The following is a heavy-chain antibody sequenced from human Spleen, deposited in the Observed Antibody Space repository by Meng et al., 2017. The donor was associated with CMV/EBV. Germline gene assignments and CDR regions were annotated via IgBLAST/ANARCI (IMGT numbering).Heavy chain of an antibody. CDR1: GGAMSSGDYF. Sequence: QGTVQGSGPALVKPSQTLSLACTVSGGAMSSGDYFWNWTRQPPGKGLEWIGYIYYSGNTYYNPSLKSRVTISIDTSKNQFSLKLSSVTAADTAVYYCARAEYYNWFDPWGQGTLVTVSS. CDR3: ARAEYYNWFDP. V-gene: IGHV4-30-4*01. J-gene: IGHJ5*02. CDR2: IYYSGNT. D-gene: IGHD1-14*01.